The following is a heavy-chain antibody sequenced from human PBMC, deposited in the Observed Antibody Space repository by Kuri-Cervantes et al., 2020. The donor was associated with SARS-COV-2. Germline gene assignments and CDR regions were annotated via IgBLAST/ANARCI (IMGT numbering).Heavy chain of an antibody. D-gene: IGHD1-26*01. CDR1: GFTFSSYS. CDR2: ISSSSSYI. J-gene: IGHJ4*02. CDR3: ARASLQEYSGSYFHYFDY. V-gene: IGHV3-21*01. Sequence: GESLKISCAASGFTFSSYSMNWVRQAPGKGLEWVSSISSSSSYIYYADSEKGRFTISRDNAKNSLYLRMNSLRAEDTAVYYCARASLQEYSGSYFHYFDYWGQGTLVTVSS.